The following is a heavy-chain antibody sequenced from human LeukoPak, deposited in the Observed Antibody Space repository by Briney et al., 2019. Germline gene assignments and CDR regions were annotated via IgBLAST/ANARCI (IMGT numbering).Heavy chain of an antibody. J-gene: IGHJ3*02. CDR3: ARHSRSGYGDYESAFDI. D-gene: IGHD5-12*01. CDR2: FYYTGST. V-gene: IGHV4-39*01. Sequence: PSETLSLTCIVSGGSISSSGYYWDWIRQPPGKGLEWIGNFYYTGSTYYNPSLKSRITISVDTSKNQFSLKLRSVTAADTAVYYCARHSRSGYGDYESAFDIWGRGTMVTVSS. CDR1: GGSISSSGYY.